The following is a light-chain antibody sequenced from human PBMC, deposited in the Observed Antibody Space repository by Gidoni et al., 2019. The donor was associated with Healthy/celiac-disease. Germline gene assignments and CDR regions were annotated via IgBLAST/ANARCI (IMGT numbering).Light chain of an antibody. J-gene: IGKJ1*01. V-gene: IGKV1-5*03. CDR2: KAS. Sequence: DIQMTQSPSTLSASVGDRVTITCRASQSISSWLAWYQQKPGKAPKLLIYKASSLESGVPSRFSGSGSGTEFTLTISSLQPDDFATYDCQQYNSWPTFXQXTKVEIK. CDR3: QQYNSWPT. CDR1: QSISSW.